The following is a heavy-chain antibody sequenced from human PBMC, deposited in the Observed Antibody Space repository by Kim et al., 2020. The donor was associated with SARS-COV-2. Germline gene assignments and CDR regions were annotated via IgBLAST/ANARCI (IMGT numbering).Heavy chain of an antibody. CDR3: ARTRGV. V-gene: IGHV3-74*01. D-gene: IGHD3-10*01. Sequence: SDGSSTSYADSVKGRFTISRDNAKNALYLQMNSLRAEGTAVYYCARTRGVWGQGTLVTVSS. CDR2: SDGSST. J-gene: IGHJ4*02.